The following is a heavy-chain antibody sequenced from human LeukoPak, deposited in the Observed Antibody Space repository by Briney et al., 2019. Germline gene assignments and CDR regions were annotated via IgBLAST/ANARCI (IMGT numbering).Heavy chain of an antibody. J-gene: IGHJ4*02. D-gene: IGHD2-15*01. CDR2: ISTTGANT. CDR3: LGYCSGGSCYSGAH. CDR1: GFTFSTYA. Sequence: PGGSLRLSCAASGFTFSTYAMSWVRQAPGKGLEWVSTISTTGANTYYADSVQGRFTISRDNSKNTQSLQMNSLRGEDTAVYYCLGYCSGGSCYSGAHWGQGTLVTVSS. V-gene: IGHV3-23*01.